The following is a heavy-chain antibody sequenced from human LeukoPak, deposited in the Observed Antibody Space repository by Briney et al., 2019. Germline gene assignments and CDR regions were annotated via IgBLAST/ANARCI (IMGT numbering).Heavy chain of an antibody. CDR3: AKGQSITIFGVVIRTRPQYWYFDL. J-gene: IGHJ2*01. CDR2: ISGSGGST. V-gene: IGHV3-23*01. D-gene: IGHD3-3*01. Sequence: PGRSLRLSCAAAGFTFSSYAMSWVRQAPGKGLEWVSTISGSGGSTYYADSVKGRFTISRDNSKNTLYLQMNSLRAEDTAVYYCAKGQSITIFGVVIRTRPQYWYFDLWGRGTLVTVSS. CDR1: GFTFSSYA.